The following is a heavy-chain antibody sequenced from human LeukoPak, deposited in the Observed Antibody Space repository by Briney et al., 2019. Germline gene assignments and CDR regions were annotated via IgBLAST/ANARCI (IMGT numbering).Heavy chain of an antibody. CDR1: GFTFTGYY. V-gene: IGHV1-2*02. D-gene: IGHD3-10*01. J-gene: IGHJ4*02. Sequence: EASVKVSCKTSGFTFTGYYIYWVRQAPGQGLEWMGWINPNSGGTNYAQKFQGRVTMTRDTSISTAYMELSRLRSDDTAVYYCARRSVLVRGVANGDYWGQGTLVTVSS. CDR2: INPNSGGT. CDR3: ARRSVLVRGVANGDY.